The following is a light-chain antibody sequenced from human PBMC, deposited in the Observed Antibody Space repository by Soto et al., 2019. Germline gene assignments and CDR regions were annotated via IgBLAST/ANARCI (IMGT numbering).Light chain of an antibody. CDR2: DVS. CDR1: SSDVGAYNY. CDR3: SSYTSSSIVV. V-gene: IGLV2-14*03. Sequence: QSVLTQPASVSGSPGQSITISCTGTSSDVGAYNYVSWYQQHPGKAPKLMIFDVSNRPSGVSNRFSGSKSGKTASLTISGLQAEDEADYYCSSYTSSSIVVFGGGTKLTVL. J-gene: IGLJ2*01.